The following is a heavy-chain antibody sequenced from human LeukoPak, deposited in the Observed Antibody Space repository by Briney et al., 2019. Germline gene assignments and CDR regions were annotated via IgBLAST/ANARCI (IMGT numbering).Heavy chain of an antibody. V-gene: IGHV3-7*03. J-gene: IGHJ4*02. Sequence: PGGSLRLSCAASAGFTFSDYWMNWVRQAPGKGLEWVAIISQDGREKLDVDSVKGRFTISRDNAKSSLYLQINSLRAEDTAVYYCVGGIGWQPDYWGQGTLVTVSS. CDR2: ISQDGREK. CDR1: AGFTFSDYW. D-gene: IGHD6-19*01. CDR3: VGGIGWQPDY.